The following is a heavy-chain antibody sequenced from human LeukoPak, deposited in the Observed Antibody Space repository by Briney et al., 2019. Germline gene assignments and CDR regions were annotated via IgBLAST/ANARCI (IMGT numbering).Heavy chain of an antibody. D-gene: IGHD4-17*01. Sequence: GGSLRLSCAASGFAFTRYWMSWVRQAPGKGLEWVANIKQDGSETHYVDSVKGRFTISRDNARNSVYLQMNSLSDDDTAVYYCSRDGDYIMPPFDYWGQGILVTVSS. CDR3: SRDGDYIMPPFDY. CDR1: GFAFTRYW. J-gene: IGHJ4*02. V-gene: IGHV3-7*01. CDR2: IKQDGSET.